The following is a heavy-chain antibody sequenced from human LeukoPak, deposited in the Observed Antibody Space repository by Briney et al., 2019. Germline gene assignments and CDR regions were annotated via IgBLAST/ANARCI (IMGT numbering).Heavy chain of an antibody. CDR2: FSGSGGNT. V-gene: IGHV3-23*01. CDR3: ARDLSAGGGNSMDV. J-gene: IGHJ6*04. Sequence: GGSLRLSCAASGFTFSSFAMSWVRQAPGKGLEWVSSFSGSGGNTYYADSVKGRFTISRDNSKNTLYLQMNSLRAEDTAVYYCARDLSAGGGNSMDVWGKGTTVTISS. CDR1: GFTFSSFA. D-gene: IGHD4-23*01.